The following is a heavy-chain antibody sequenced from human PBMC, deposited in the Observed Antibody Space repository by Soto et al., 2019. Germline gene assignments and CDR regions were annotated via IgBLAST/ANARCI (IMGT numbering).Heavy chain of an antibody. CDR2: IYKSGST. J-gene: IGHJ6*02. CDR1: GGSISSGDYY. Sequence: SETLSLTCTVSGGSISSGDYYWSWIRQPPGKGLEWIGYIYKSGSTYYNPSLKSRITMSVATSKNQFSLKLNSVTAADTAVYYCARGCSDTTCPRPYYGMDVWGQGTTVTVSS. D-gene: IGHD2-2*01. CDR3: ARGCSDTTCPRPYYGMDV. V-gene: IGHV4-30-4*01.